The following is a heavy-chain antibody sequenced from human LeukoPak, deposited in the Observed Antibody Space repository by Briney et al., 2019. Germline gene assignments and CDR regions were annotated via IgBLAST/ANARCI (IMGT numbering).Heavy chain of an antibody. CDR1: GFTFSGSA. D-gene: IGHD3-10*01. V-gene: IGHV3-73*01. J-gene: IGHJ6*02. CDR3: TRGTTMVRGHYYYGMDV. CDR2: IRSKANSYAT. Sequence: PGGSLRLSCAASGFTFSGSAMHWVRQASGKGLEWVGRIRSKANSYATAYAASVKGRFTISRDDSKNTAYLQMNSLKTEDTAVYYCTRGTTMVRGHYYYGMDVWGQGTTVTVSS.